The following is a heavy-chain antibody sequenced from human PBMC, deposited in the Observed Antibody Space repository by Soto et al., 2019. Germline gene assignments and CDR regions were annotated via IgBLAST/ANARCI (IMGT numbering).Heavy chain of an antibody. J-gene: IGHJ4*02. CDR3: ARDTNYYGSGGRTL. CDR2: ISAHNGNT. D-gene: IGHD3-22*01. CDR1: GYTFTTYG. Sequence: QVQLVQSGAEVKKPGASVKVSCKASGYTFTTYGLSWVRQAPGQGLEWMGWISAHNGNTNYARKFQGRLTMTTDTSTSTAYMELRSLRSDDTAVYFCARDTNYYGSGGRTLWGQGTLVTVSS. V-gene: IGHV1-18*01.